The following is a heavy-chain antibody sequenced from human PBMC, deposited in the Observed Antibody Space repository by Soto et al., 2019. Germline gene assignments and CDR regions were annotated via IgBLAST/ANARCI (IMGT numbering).Heavy chain of an antibody. Sequence: QVQLVESGAEVKKPGASVKVSCKASGYTFTDYGISWVRQAPGQGLEWMGWISGYNGNTKYAQKFQGRVTMTTDTPTNTAYMELSSLRSDDTAVYYCARDREYYYDSSGNYYYHYGLDVWGQGTTVTVS. CDR2: ISGYNGNT. J-gene: IGHJ6*02. D-gene: IGHD3-22*01. CDR1: GYTFTDYG. V-gene: IGHV1-18*04. CDR3: ARDREYYYDSSGNYYYHYGLDV.